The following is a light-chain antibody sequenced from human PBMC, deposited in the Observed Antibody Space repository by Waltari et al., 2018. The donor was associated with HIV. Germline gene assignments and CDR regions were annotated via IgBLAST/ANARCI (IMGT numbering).Light chain of an antibody. J-gene: IGKJ1*01. CDR3: QQCNSYPRT. CDR2: DAS. CDR1: QGISSA. V-gene: IGKV1-13*02. Sequence: AIQLTKYPYSLSAAVGDRVTITCRASQGISSALALYQQKPGKAPKLLIYDASSLESGVPSRFSGSGSGTDFTLTISSLQPEDFATYYCQQCNSYPRTFGQGTKVEIK.